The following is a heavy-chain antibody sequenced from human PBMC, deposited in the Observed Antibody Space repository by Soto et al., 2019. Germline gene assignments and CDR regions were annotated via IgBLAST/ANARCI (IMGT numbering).Heavy chain of an antibody. CDR2: IIPMLGIR. CDR1: GGTFSTYS. V-gene: IGHV1-69*02. CDR3: TIGSWSGEVFEM. Sequence: QVQLVQSGAEVKKPGSSVKVSCKDSGGTFSTYSMFWVRQAPGQGLEWMGRIIPMLGIRNYAQRFQDRVPMTADKPTATAHMELSSLSSEATALYYCTIGSWSGEVFEMWGQGTMVTVS. D-gene: IGHD2-21*01. J-gene: IGHJ3*02.